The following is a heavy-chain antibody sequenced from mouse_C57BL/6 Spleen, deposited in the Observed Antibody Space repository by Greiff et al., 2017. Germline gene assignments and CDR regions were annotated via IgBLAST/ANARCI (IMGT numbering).Heavy chain of an antibody. CDR2: IWTGGGT. Sequence: VQLQQSGPGLVAPSQSLSITCTVSGFSLTSYAISWVRQPPGKGLEWLGVIWTGGGTNYNSALKSRLSISKDNSKSQVFLKMNSLQTDDTARYYCASLTGTFYWYFDVWGTGTTVTVSS. V-gene: IGHV2-9-1*01. J-gene: IGHJ1*03. D-gene: IGHD4-1*01. CDR1: GFSLTSYA. CDR3: ASLTGTFYWYFDV.